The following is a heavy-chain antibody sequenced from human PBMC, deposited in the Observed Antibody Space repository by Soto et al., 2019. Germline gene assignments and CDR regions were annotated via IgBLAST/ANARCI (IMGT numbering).Heavy chain of an antibody. V-gene: IGHV1-24*01. CDR1: GYTLTELS. CDR3: ATGPRITMVRGAGWYYYGMDV. D-gene: IGHD3-10*01. J-gene: IGHJ6*02. CDR2: FDPEDGET. Sequence: ASVKVSCKVSGYTLTELSMHWVRQAPGKGLEWMGGFDPEDGETIYAQKFQGRVTMTEDTSTDTAYMELSSLRSEDTAVYYCATGPRITMVRGAGWYYYGMDVWGQGTTVTVSS.